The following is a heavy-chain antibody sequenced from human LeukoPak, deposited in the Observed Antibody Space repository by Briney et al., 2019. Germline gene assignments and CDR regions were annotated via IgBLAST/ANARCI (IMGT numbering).Heavy chain of an antibody. J-gene: IGHJ1*01. CDR2: ISAYNGNT. D-gene: IGHD3-22*01. Sequence: ASVKVSCKASGYTFTSYGINWVRQAPGQGLEWMGWISAYNGNTNYAQKLQGRVTMTTDTSTSTAYMELRSLRSDDTAVYYCARDYDSSGYYRYFQHWGQGTLVTVSS. V-gene: IGHV1-18*01. CDR1: GYTFTSYG. CDR3: ARDYDSSGYYRYFQH.